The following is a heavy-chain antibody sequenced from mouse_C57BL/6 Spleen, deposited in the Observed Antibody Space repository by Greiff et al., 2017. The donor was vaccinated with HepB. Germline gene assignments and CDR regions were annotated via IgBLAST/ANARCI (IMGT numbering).Heavy chain of an antibody. CDR2: ISDGGSYT. CDR3: ARVYGSYYYAMDY. V-gene: IGHV5-4*01. CDR1: GFTFSSYA. D-gene: IGHD1-1*01. J-gene: IGHJ4*01. Sequence: EVQGVESGGGLVKPGGSLKLSCAASGFTFSSYAMSWVRQTPEKRLEWVATISDGGSYTYYPDNVKGRFTISRDNAKNNLYLQMSHLKSEDTAMYYCARVYGSYYYAMDYWGQGTSVTVSS.